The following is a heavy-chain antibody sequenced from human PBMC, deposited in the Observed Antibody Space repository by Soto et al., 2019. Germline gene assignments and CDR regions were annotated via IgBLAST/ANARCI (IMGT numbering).Heavy chain of an antibody. CDR2: IWYDGSNK. CDR1: GFTLSSYG. CDR3: ARDRVATRGPYYYYGMDV. J-gene: IGHJ6*02. D-gene: IGHD5-12*01. V-gene: IGHV3-33*01. Sequence: GGSLRLSCAASGFTLSSYGMHWVRQAPGKGLEWVAVIWYDGSNKYYADSVKGRFTISRDNSKNTLYLQMNSLRAEDTAVYSCARDRVATRGPYYYYGMDVWGQGTTVTVSS.